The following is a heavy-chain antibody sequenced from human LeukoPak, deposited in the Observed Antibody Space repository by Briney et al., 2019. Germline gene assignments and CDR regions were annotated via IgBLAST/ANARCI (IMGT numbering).Heavy chain of an antibody. CDR1: GFTFSSYG. J-gene: IGHJ4*02. V-gene: IGHV3-33*01. CDR2: IWYDGSNK. CDR3: ARKSSGYPRGFDY. D-gene: IGHD3-22*01. Sequence: GGSLRLSCAASGFTFSSYGMHWVRQAPGKGLEWVAVIWYDGSNKYYADSVKGRFTISRDNSKNTLYLQMNSLRAEDTAVYYCARKSSGYPRGFDYWGQGTLVTVSS.